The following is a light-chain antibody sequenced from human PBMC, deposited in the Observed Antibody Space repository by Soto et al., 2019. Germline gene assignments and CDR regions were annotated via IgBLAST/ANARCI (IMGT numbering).Light chain of an antibody. CDR3: QQYNSYSWT. CDR1: QSISSW. Sequence: GDRVTITCRASQSISSWLAWYQQKPGKAPKLLIYKASSLESGVPSRFSGSGSGTEFTLTISSLQPDDFATYYCQQYNSYSWTFGQGTTGDIK. CDR2: KAS. J-gene: IGKJ1*01. V-gene: IGKV1-5*03.